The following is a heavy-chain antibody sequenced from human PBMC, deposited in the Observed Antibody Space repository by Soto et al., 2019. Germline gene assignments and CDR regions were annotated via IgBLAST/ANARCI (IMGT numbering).Heavy chain of an antibody. Sequence: GGSVRLSCAASGFSFSSYSMSWIRQAPGKGLEWLAHIHENGHFKFYVDPVKGRFTISRDDALNSLYLQMNSLRAEDTAMYYCARDEGVPINYRFDYWGQGTLVTVSS. J-gene: IGHJ4*02. CDR2: IHENGHFK. CDR1: GFSFSSYS. CDR3: ARDEGVPINYRFDY. D-gene: IGHD4-4*01. V-gene: IGHV3-7*03.